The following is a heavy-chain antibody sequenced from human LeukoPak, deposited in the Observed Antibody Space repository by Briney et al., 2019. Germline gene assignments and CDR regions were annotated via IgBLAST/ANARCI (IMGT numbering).Heavy chain of an antibody. Sequence: GGSLRLSCAASGFTFDDYAMHWVRQAPGKGLEWVSLISWDGGSTYYADSVKGRFTISRDNSKNSLYLQMNSLRAEDTALYYCAKLEVVPAATRSHDAFDIWAKGQWSPSLQ. CDR3: AKLEVVPAATRSHDAFDI. D-gene: IGHD2-2*01. J-gene: IGHJ3*02. CDR2: ISWDGGST. CDR1: GFTFDDYA. V-gene: IGHV3-43D*03.